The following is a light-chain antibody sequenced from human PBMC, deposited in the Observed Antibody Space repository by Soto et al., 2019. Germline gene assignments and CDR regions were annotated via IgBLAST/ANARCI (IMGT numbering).Light chain of an antibody. CDR3: SSYTSSSPRV. CDR2: EVS. CDR1: SSDVGGYNY. Sequence: QSALTQPASVSGSPGQSITISCTGTSSDVGGYNYVSWYQQHPGKAPKLMIYEVSNRPSGVSNSFSGSKSGNTASLTISGLQAEDEADYYCSSYTSSSPRVFGGGTKLTVL. V-gene: IGLV2-14*01. J-gene: IGLJ3*02.